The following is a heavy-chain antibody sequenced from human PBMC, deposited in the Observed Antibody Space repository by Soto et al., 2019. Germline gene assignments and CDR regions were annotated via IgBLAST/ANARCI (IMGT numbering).Heavy chain of an antibody. V-gene: IGHV4-59*01. J-gene: IGHJ4*02. D-gene: IGHD1-20*01. CDR2: IYYSGST. CDR1: GGSISSYY. Sequence: PSETLSLTCTVSGGSISSYYWSWIRQPPGKGLEWIGYIYYSGSTNYNPSLKSRVTISVDTSKNQFSLKLSSVTAADTAVYYCARGGKDNWNLFDYWGQGTLVTVSS. CDR3: ARGGKDNWNLFDY.